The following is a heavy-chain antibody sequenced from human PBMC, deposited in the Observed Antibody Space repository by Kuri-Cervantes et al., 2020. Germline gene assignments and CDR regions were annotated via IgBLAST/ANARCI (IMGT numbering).Heavy chain of an antibody. D-gene: IGHD6-19*01. CDR3: AREVAVARGAFDI. V-gene: IGHV4-61*01. J-gene: IGHJ3*02. CDR2: IYYSGST. Sequence: ESLKISCTVSGGSVSSGSYYWSWIRQPPGKGLEWIGYIYYSGSTNYNPSLKSRVTISVDTSKNQFSLRLSSVTAADTAVYYCAREVAVARGAFDIWGQGTMVTVSS. CDR1: GGSVSSGSYY.